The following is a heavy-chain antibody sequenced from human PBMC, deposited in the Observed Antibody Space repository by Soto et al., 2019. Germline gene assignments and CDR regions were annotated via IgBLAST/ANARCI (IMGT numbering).Heavy chain of an antibody. D-gene: IGHD4-17*01. V-gene: IGHV4-59*08. CDR3: ASTVTTSTFDY. Sequence: QVQLQESGPGLVKPSETLSLTCTVSGGSISSYYWSWIRQPPGKGLEWIGYIYYTGSTNYNPSLKSRVTISVDTSKNQFSLKLSSVIAADTAVYYCASTVTTSTFDYWGQGTLVTVSS. J-gene: IGHJ4*02. CDR1: GGSISSYY. CDR2: IYYTGST.